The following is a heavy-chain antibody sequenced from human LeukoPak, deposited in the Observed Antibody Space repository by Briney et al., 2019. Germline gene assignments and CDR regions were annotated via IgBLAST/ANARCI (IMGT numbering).Heavy chain of an antibody. Sequence: ASVKVSCKASGYTFTSYNINWVRQATGQGLEWMGWMDPNSGNTGYAQKFQGRVTMTRNTSISTAYMELSSLRSEDTAVYYCARQYFYDSSGYFSWGQGTLVTVSS. CDR1: GYTFTSYN. J-gene: IGHJ4*02. CDR2: MDPNSGNT. D-gene: IGHD3-22*01. V-gene: IGHV1-8*01. CDR3: ARQYFYDSSGYFS.